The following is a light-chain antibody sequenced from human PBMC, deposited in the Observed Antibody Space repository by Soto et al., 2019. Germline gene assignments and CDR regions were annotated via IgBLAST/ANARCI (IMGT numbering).Light chain of an antibody. J-gene: IGLJ3*02. Sequence: SYELTQPPSVSVSPGQTAIITCSGDKLGNKYTCWYQQKPDQSPVLVIYQDNKRPSGIPERFSGSNSGNTATLTISGTQAMDEADYYCQAWDSRSYVVFGGGTKLTVL. CDR3: QAWDSRSYVV. V-gene: IGLV3-1*01. CDR2: QDN. CDR1: KLGNKY.